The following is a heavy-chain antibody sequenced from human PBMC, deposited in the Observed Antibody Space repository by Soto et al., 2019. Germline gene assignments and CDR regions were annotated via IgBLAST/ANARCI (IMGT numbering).Heavy chain of an antibody. CDR2: IYYSGST. J-gene: IGHJ4*02. CDR3: ATSFMVPVDFFDY. V-gene: IGHV4-59*01. D-gene: IGHD3-10*01. CDR1: NGSLSSNY. Sequence: SETLSLTCTVSNGSLSSNYWSWIRQSPGKGLEWIGNIYYSGSTNYNPSLKSRVTLSVDTSKNQFTPKLSSVTAADTGVYFCATSFMVPVDFFDYWGQGTPVTVCS.